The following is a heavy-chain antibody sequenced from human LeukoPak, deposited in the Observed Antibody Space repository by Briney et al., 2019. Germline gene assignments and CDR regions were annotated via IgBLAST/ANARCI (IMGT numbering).Heavy chain of an antibody. Sequence: SVKVSCKASGDTFSSYSISWVRQAPGQGLEWMGGIIPIFGTTNYAQKFQGRVTITADESTDTAYMELSSLRSEDTAVYYCARLGIAPTHVFVIWGQGGKVTVS. CDR3: ARLGIAPTHVFVI. V-gene: IGHV1-69*13. D-gene: IGHD2-15*01. CDR1: GDTFSSYS. CDR2: IIPIFGTT. J-gene: IGHJ3*02.